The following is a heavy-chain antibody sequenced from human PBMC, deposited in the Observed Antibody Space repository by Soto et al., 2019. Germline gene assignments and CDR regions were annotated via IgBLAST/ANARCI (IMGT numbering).Heavy chain of an antibody. CDR2: ISYDGGHR. J-gene: IGHJ4*02. D-gene: IGHD1-26*01. V-gene: IGHV3-30*18. CDR3: AKGWDYFDY. Sequence: VQLVESGGGVVQPERSLRLSCAASGYTFSSYGMHWVRQAPGKGLEWVAVISYDGGHRYYADSVKGRFTISRDNSKNTLYLQMNSLRPEDTAVYYCAKGWDYFDYWGQGTLVTVSS. CDR1: GYTFSSYG.